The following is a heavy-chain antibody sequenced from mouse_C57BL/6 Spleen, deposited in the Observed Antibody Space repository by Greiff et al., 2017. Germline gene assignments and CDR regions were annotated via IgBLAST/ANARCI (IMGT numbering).Heavy chain of an antibody. D-gene: IGHD2-2*01. CDR3: ARSGLRSYAMDY. Sequence: VQLQQSGPELVKPGASVKISCKASGYTFTDYYMNWVKQSHGKSLEWIGDINPNNGGTSYNQKFKGKATLTVDKSSSTAYMELRSLTSEDSAVYYCARSGLRSYAMDYWGQGTSVTVSS. J-gene: IGHJ4*01. V-gene: IGHV1-26*01. CDR2: INPNNGGT. CDR1: GYTFTDYY.